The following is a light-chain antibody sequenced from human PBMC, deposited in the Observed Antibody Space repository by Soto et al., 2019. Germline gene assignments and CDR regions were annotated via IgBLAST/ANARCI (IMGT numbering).Light chain of an antibody. CDR2: AAS. CDR3: QQYNSYPYT. CDR1: QDIAIY. Sequence: IQLTQSPSSLSASVGDRVTITCRASQDIAIYLAWYQQKPGEAPKLLIYAASTLQSGVPSRFSGSGSGTEFTLTISSLQPEDFATYYCQQYNSYPYTFGQGTKVDIK. J-gene: IGKJ2*01. V-gene: IGKV1-9*01.